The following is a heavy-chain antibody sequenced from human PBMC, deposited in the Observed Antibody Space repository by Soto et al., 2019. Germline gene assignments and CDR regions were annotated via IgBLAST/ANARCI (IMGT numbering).Heavy chain of an antibody. CDR3: DREGRGKKAGYNGLVSLGY. CDR2: IIPIFNST. D-gene: IGHD2-2*02. CDR1: GSRFSNYV. V-gene: IGHV1-69*06. Sequence: SVKVSCKVSGSRFSNYVISWVRQAPGHGLEWLGRIIPIFNSTKYAQSFQGRVTITADKSTSTASLELSSLRSDDTAVYYCDREGRGKKAGYNGLVSLGYWGQGTLVTVSS. J-gene: IGHJ4*02.